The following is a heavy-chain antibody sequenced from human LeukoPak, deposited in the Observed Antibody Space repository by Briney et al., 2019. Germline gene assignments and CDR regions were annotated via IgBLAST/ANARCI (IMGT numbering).Heavy chain of an antibody. CDR1: GFTFDAYA. CDR2: INKDGSAT. D-gene: IGHD1-26*01. J-gene: IGHJ6*02. V-gene: IGHV3-43*02. Sequence: GGSLTLSCEASGFTFDAYAMHWVRQAPGKGLAWVSLINKDGSATYYADSVKGRFTISRDNSKNSLYLQMNSLRSEDTALYYCATWAFYHSLDVWGQGTTVTVSS. CDR3: ATWAFYHSLDV.